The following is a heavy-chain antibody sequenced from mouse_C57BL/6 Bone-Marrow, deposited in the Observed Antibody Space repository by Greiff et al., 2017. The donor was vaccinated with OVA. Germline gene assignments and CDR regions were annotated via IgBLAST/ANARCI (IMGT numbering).Heavy chain of an antibody. CDR3: VRNGNPRGAWFAY. V-gene: IGHV10-1*01. Sequence: EVQGVESGGGLVQPKGSLKLSCAASGFSFNTYAMNWVRQAPGKGLVWVARIRSKSNNYATYYADSVKDRFTISRDDSESMLYLQMNNLKTEDTAMYYCVRNGNPRGAWFAYWGQGTLVTVSA. CDR2: IRSKSNNYAT. D-gene: IGHD2-1*01. CDR1: GFSFNTYA. J-gene: IGHJ3*01.